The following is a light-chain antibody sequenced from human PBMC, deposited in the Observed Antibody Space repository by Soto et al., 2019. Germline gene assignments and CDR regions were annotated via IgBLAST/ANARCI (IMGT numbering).Light chain of an antibody. CDR3: QQSYGSTGV. CDR2: AAS. J-gene: IGKJ1*01. V-gene: IGKV1-39*01. Sequence: DIHLTQSPSSLSASVGDSVTITCRSSQTINKYLNWYQHRPGKAPKLLIYAASSLQTGVPTRFSGAGAGTFFTLTISNLQLEDVASYYCQQSYGSTGVFGRGTKVEI. CDR1: QTINKY.